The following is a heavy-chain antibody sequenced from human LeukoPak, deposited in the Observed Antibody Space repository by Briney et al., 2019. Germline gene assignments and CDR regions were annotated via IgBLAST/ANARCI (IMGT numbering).Heavy chain of an antibody. CDR2: INTDGSST. J-gene: IGHJ5*02. CDR1: GFTFSNYW. Sequence: GGSLRLSCAASGFTFSNYWMHWVRRAPGKGLVWVSRINTDGSSTGYADSVKGRFTISRDNTKNTLYLQMNSLRAEDTAVYYCARDLDGYRSGNGAWGQGTLVTVSS. V-gene: IGHV3-74*01. D-gene: IGHD5-12*01. CDR3: ARDLDGYRSGNGA.